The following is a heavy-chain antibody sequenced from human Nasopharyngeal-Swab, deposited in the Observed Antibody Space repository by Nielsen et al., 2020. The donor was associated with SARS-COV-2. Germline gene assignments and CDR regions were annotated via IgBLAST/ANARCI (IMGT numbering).Heavy chain of an antibody. CDR1: GYTLTELS. V-gene: IGHV1-24*01. CDR3: ARWNYDFWSGYASYYYYYGMDV. Sequence: ASVKVSCKVSGYTLTELSMHWVRQAPGKGLEWMGGFDPEDGETIYAQKLQGRVTMTTDTSTSTAYMELRSLRSDDTAVYYCARWNYDFWSGYASYYYYYGMDVWGQGTTVTVSS. D-gene: IGHD3-3*01. CDR2: FDPEDGET. J-gene: IGHJ6*02.